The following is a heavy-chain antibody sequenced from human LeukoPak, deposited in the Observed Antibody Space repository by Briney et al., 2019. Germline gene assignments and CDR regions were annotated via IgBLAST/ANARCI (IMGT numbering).Heavy chain of an antibody. CDR1: GFTFGDYA. V-gene: IGHV3-9*01. D-gene: IGHD4-17*01. J-gene: IGHJ4*02. CDR2: ISWNSGSI. CDR3: ATSQGVTTDFDY. Sequence: GGSLRLSCAASGFTFGDYAMHWVRHAPGKGLEWVSGISWNSGSIGYADSVKGRFTISRDNAKNSLYLQMNSLRAEDTALYYCATSQGVTTDFDYWGQGTLVTVSS.